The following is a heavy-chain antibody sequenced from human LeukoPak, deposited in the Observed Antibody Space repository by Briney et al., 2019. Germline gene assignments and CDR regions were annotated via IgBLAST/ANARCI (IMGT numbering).Heavy chain of an antibody. D-gene: IGHD3-22*01. CDR1: GFTFSSYG. Sequence: PGRSLRLSCVVSGFTFSSYGMHWVRQAPGKGLEWVAVISYGGSNKYYADSVKGRFTISRDNSKNTLYLQMNSLSAEDTAVYYCAKRGYYYDSSGYYSRTYFDYWGQGTLVIVSS. J-gene: IGHJ4*02. CDR3: AKRGYYYDSSGYYSRTYFDY. CDR2: ISYGGSNK. V-gene: IGHV3-30*18.